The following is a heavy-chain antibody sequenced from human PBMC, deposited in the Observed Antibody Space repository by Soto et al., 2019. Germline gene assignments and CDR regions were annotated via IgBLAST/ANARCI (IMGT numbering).Heavy chain of an antibody. V-gene: IGHV3-23*01. CDR2: IGDSGGMT. J-gene: IGHJ3*01. Sequence: EVQLLESGGGLVQPGGSLRLSCAVSGFTFSRHAMSWVRQAPGKGLEWVATIGDSGGMTYYADSVKGRFTISRDNSTNTLSLQMTTLRAEDTDVYYFAKVDLPRFLECRLPGGTFALWGRGTMVTVSS. D-gene: IGHD3-3*01. CDR3: AKVDLPRFLECRLPGGTFAL. CDR1: GFTFSRHA.